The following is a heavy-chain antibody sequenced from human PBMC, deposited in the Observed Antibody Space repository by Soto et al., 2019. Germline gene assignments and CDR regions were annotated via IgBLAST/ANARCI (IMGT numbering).Heavy chain of an antibody. CDR1: GFTFDWHW. CDR3: ASELYDSSGYHVF. J-gene: IGHJ4*02. V-gene: IGHV3-7*03. Sequence: EVHLVESGGGLVQPGGSLRLSCVASGFTFDWHWMTWVRQAPGKGLEWVANIKQDGSEKYYVDSVKGRFTISRDNAKNSLYLQMNSLRAEDTAVYYCASELYDSSGYHVFWGQGTLVTVSS. CDR2: IKQDGSEK. D-gene: IGHD3-22*01.